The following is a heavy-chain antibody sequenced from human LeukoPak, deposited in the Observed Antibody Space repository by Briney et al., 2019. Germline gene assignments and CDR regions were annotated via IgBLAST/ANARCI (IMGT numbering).Heavy chain of an antibody. CDR1: GFTVSTTY. CDR3: ASTSVTTGPYYYYYGMDV. Sequence: GGSLRLSCAASGFTVSTTYMSWVRQAPGKGLDWVSVIYSGGSTSSADSVKGRFTISGDNSKNTLYLQMNSLRAEDTAVYYCASTSVTTGPYYYYYGMDVWGQGTTVTVSS. D-gene: IGHD4-17*01. CDR2: IYSGGST. J-gene: IGHJ6*02. V-gene: IGHV3-66*01.